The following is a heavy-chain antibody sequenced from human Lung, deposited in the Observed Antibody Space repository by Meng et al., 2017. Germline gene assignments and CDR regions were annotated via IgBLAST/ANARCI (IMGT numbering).Heavy chain of an antibody. CDR1: GGSFSDYY. V-gene: IGHV4-34*01. J-gene: IGHJ4*02. CDR2: INHSGST. D-gene: IGHD4-11*01. CDR3: ARGPTTMAHDFDY. Sequence: QVQLQQWGAGLFKPAGTLSLTWVVSGGSFSDYYWSWIRQPPGKGLEWIGEINHSGSTNYNPSLESRATISVDTSQNNLSLKLSSVTAADSAVYYCARGPTTMAHDFDYWGQGTLVTVSS.